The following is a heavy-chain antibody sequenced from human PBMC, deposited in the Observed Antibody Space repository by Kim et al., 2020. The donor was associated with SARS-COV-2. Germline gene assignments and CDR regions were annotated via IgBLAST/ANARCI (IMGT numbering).Heavy chain of an antibody. Sequence: GGSLRLSCAASGFTFSSYWMHWGRQVPGKGLVWVSHIFPDGRTTDYADSVKGRFTISRDNAKNMLYLQMNSLRADDTAVYYCARGGFDIWGQGTMVTVPS. CDR3: ARGGFDI. CDR2: IFPDGRTT. CDR1: GFTFSSYW. V-gene: IGHV3-74*01. J-gene: IGHJ3*02.